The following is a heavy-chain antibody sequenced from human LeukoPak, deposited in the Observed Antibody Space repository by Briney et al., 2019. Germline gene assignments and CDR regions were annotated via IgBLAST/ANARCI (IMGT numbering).Heavy chain of an antibody. CDR3: ASSTRSNMDV. CDR1: GGSISSGGYS. V-gene: IGHV4-30-2*01. D-gene: IGHD2-2*01. CDR2: IYHSGST. Sequence: SETLSLTCAVSGGSISSGGYSWSWIRQPAGKGLEWIGYIYHSGSTYYNPSLKSRVTISVDRSKNQFSLKLSSVTAADTAVYYCASSTRSNMDVWGQGTTVTVSS. J-gene: IGHJ6*02.